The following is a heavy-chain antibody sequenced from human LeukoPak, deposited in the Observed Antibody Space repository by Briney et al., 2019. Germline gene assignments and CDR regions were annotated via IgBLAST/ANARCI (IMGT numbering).Heavy chain of an antibody. J-gene: IGHJ4*02. CDR3: AKDGRTYSSSWYYFDY. V-gene: IGHV3-23*01. Sequence: GGSLRLSCAASGFTFSNYAMSWVRQAPGRGLEWVSAISGSGDYTNYADSVKGRFTISRDNSKNTLYLQMNSLRAENTAVYYCAKDGRTYSSSWYYFDYWDQGTLVTVSS. D-gene: IGHD6-13*01. CDR1: GFTFSNYA. CDR2: ISGSGDYT.